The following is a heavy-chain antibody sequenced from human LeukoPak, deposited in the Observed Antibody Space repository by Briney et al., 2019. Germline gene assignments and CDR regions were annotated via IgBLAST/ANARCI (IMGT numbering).Heavy chain of an antibody. J-gene: IGHJ6*03. CDR1: GSTFSGSA. CDR2: IRSKANSYAT. CDR3: TRRQDIVVVPAAMGYYYYYYMDV. V-gene: IGHV3-73*01. Sequence: GGSLRLSCAASGSTFSGSAMHWVRQASGKGLEWVGRIRSKANSYATAYAASVKGRFTISRDDSKNTAYLQMNSLKTEDTAVYYCTRRQDIVVVPAAMGYYYYYYMDVWGKGTTVTVSS. D-gene: IGHD2-2*01.